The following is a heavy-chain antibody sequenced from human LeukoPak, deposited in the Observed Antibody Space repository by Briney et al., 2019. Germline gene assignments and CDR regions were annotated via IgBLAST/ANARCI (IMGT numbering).Heavy chain of an antibody. CDR1: GYTFTGYY. D-gene: IGHD1-26*01. V-gene: IGHV1-2*04. CDR3: ARDQGSIVGATRRTAFDI. CDR2: INPNSGGT. J-gene: IGHJ3*02. Sequence: ASVKVSCKASGYTFTGYYMHWVRQAPGQGLEWMGWINPNSGGTNYAQKFQGWVTMTRDTSISTAYMELSRLRSDDTAVYYCARDQGSIVGATRRTAFDIWGQGTTVTVSS.